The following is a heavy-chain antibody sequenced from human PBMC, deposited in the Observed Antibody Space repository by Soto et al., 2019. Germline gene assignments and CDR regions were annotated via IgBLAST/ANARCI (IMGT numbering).Heavy chain of an antibody. D-gene: IGHD3-16*01. CDR1: GYSFTNND. V-gene: IGHV1-8*01. CDR2: MNPGSGDT. CDR3: ARMATFGSLNWFDP. Sequence: GASVKGSCKASGYSFTNNDVTWARQATGQGLEWMGWMNPGSGDTGYAQKFQGRVTMTRDISIATAYMELSSLRSDDTAIYYCARMATFGSLNWFDPWGQGTLVTVSS. J-gene: IGHJ5*02.